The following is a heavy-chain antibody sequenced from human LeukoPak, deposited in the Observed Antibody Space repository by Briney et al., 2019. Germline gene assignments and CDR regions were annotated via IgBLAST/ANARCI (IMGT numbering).Heavy chain of an antibody. CDR2: VNYSGST. CDR1: AASLRSTSNY. D-gene: IGHD6-19*01. V-gene: IGHV4-39*01. Sequence: TSETRSPTWTASAASLRSTSNYWGWFRQPPGKGLEWLGSVNYSGSTYDTPSLESGVTISVDTSKNQFSLKLISVTAADTAVYYCARRSTVAGRGRFDPWGQGTLVTVSS. CDR3: ARRSTVAGRGRFDP. J-gene: IGHJ5*02.